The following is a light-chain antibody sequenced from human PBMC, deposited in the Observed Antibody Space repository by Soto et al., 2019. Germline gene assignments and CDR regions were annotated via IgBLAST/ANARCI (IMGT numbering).Light chain of an antibody. V-gene: IGLV2-14*03. CDR3: SSFTSSNTYV. Sequence: QSVLTQPASVSGSPVQSITISCTGTSSDVGGYNYVSWYQHHPGKAPKLMIYDVSNRPSGVSNRFSGSKSGNTASLAISGLQAEDEADYYCSSFTSSNTYVFGTGTKVTVL. CDR1: SSDVGGYNY. J-gene: IGLJ1*01. CDR2: DVS.